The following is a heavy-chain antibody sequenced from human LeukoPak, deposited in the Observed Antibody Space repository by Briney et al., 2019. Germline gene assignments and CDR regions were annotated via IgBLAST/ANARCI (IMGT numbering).Heavy chain of an antibody. D-gene: IGHD6-13*01. CDR1: GGSISKSKHY. V-gene: IGHV4-39*01. CDR3: ARQDHSIMWYQRFDP. Sequence: SETLSLTCSVSGGSISKSKHYWGWIRQPPGKGLECIGSIYYGGSTYYNPSLKSRVTISVDTSKNQFSLRLRSVTAADTAVYYCARQDHSIMWYQRFDPWGQGTLVTVSS. J-gene: IGHJ5*02. CDR2: IYYGGST.